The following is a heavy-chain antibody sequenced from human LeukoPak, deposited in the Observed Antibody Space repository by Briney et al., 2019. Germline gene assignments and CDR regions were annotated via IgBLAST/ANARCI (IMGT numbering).Heavy chain of an antibody. Sequence: PSETLSLTCTVSGGSISSYYWSWIRQPPGKGLEWIGYIYYSGSTNYNPSLKSRVTISVDTSKNQFSLKLSSVTAADTAVYYCARRTGYYSGYYYYYYMDVWGKGTTVTISS. V-gene: IGHV4-59*01. D-gene: IGHD3/OR15-3a*01. J-gene: IGHJ6*03. CDR3: ARRTGYYSGYYYYYYMDV. CDR1: GGSISSYY. CDR2: IYYSGST.